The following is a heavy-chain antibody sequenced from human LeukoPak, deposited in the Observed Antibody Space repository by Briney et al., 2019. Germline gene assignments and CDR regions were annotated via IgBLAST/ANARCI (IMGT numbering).Heavy chain of an antibody. CDR1: GCSFSGFY. D-gene: IGHD6-13*01. CDR3: ASEYNDSEGIWFDP. J-gene: IGHJ5*02. Sequence: SETLSLTCSVSGCSFSGFYWSWIRQLPGKGLQWIASVSYSGSTDYNPSLQSRVTISLDTSKSQFSLKMSSLTAADTAVYYCASEYNDSEGIWFDPWGHGTPVTVSS. V-gene: IGHV4-59*01. CDR2: VSYSGST.